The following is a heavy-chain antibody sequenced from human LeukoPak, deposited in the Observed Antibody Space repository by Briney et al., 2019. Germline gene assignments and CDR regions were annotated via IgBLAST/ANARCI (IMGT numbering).Heavy chain of an antibody. CDR1: GYTFTSYY. Sequence: ASVKVSCKASGYTFTSYYMHWVRQAPGQGLEWMGIINPSGGSTSYAQKFQGRVTMTTDTSTSTAYMELRSLRSDDTAVYYCARGHAVDAFDIWGQGTMVTVSS. D-gene: IGHD2-2*01. CDR3: ARGHAVDAFDI. J-gene: IGHJ3*02. CDR2: INPSGGST. V-gene: IGHV1-46*01.